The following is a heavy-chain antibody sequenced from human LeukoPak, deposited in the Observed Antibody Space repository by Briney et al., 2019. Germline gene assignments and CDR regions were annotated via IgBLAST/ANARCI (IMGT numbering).Heavy chain of an antibody. CDR1: GFTFSGNW. D-gene: IGHD5-24*01. Sequence: PGGSLRLSCEASGFTFSGNWMGWVRQAPGKGLEWVASINPDGSQKLYVDSVKGRFTISRDNTKGSLYLQMNSLGAEDTAMYYCAKLLGTATTYDSWGQGTRVTVSS. CDR3: AKLLGTATTYDS. CDR2: INPDGSQK. J-gene: IGHJ4*02. V-gene: IGHV3-7*01.